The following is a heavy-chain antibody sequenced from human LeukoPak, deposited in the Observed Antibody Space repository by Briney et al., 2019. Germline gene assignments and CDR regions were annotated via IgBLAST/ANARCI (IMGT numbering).Heavy chain of an antibody. CDR2: INHNGNVN. CDR1: GFTFSSYW. D-gene: IGHD3-16*01. CDR3: ARGGGLDV. Sequence: GGSLRLSCAASGFTFSSYWMNWARQAPGKGLEWVASINHNGNVNYYVDSVRGRFTISRDNAKNSPYLQMSNLRAEDTAVYFCARGGGLDVWGQGATVTVSS. J-gene: IGHJ6*02. V-gene: IGHV3-7*03.